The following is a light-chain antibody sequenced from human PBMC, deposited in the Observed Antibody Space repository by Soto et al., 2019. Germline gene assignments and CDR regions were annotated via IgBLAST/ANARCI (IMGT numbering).Light chain of an antibody. J-gene: IGKJ1*01. CDR2: GAS. Sequence: EIVLTQSPGTLSLSPGERATLSCRASQSVFSSYLAWYQKKPGQAPRLLIYGASSRATGIPDRFSGSGSGTDFTLSISSLEAEECARYCCQQHGSSPWPFRQGNKVEI. CDR1: QSVFSSY. CDR3: QQHGSSPWP. V-gene: IGKV3-20*01.